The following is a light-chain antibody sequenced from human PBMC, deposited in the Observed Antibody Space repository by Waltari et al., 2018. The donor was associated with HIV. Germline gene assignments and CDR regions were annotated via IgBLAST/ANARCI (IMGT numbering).Light chain of an antibody. V-gene: IGLV3-25*03. CDR2: KDT. CDR3: QSADSSGTWV. Sequence: SYELTQPPSVSVSPGQTARITCSGDALPKQYAYWYHQKPGQAPVLVIYKDTERPSGIPERFSGSNSGTTVTLTISGVQAEDEADYYCQSADSSGTWVFGGGTKLTVL. J-gene: IGLJ3*02. CDR1: ALPKQY.